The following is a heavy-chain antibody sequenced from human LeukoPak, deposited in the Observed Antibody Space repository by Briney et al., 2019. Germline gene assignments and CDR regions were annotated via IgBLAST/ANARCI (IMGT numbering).Heavy chain of an antibody. CDR1: GGSFSGYY. D-gene: IGHD5-18*01. V-gene: IGHV4-34*01. J-gene: IGHJ4*02. CDR3: ARDTAFDY. CDR2: INHSGST. Sequence: SETLSLTCAVYGGSFSGYYWSWIRQPPGKGLEWIGEINHSGSTNYNPSLKSRVAISVDTSKNQSSLKLSSVTAADTAVYYCARDTAFDYWGQGTLVTVSS.